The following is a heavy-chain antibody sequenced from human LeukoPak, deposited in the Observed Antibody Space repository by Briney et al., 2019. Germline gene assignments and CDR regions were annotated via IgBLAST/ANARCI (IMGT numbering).Heavy chain of an antibody. Sequence: SETLSLTCTVSGGSISSGDYYWGWLRQPPGKGLEWIGYIYYSGSTYYNPSLKSRVTISVDTSKNQFSLKLSSVTAADTAVYYCASSIAAAGPFEHWGQGTLVTVSS. D-gene: IGHD6-13*01. V-gene: IGHV4-30-4*01. J-gene: IGHJ1*01. CDR3: ASSIAAAGPFEH. CDR1: GGSISSGDYY. CDR2: IYYSGST.